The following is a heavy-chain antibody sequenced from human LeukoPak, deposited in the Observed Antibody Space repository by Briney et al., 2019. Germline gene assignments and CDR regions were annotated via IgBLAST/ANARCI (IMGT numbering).Heavy chain of an antibody. J-gene: IGHJ4*02. Sequence: ASVKVSCKASGYTFTGYYMHWVRQAPGQGLEWMRWINPNSGGTNYAQKFQGRVNMIRDTSISTAYMELSRLRSDDTAVYYCARGPKAFIVGATYFDYWGQGTLVTVSS. D-gene: IGHD1-26*01. CDR3: ARGPKAFIVGATYFDY. CDR2: INPNSGGT. CDR1: GYTFTGYY. V-gene: IGHV1-2*02.